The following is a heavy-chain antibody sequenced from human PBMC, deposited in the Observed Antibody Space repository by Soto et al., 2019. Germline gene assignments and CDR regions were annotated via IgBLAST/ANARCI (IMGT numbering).Heavy chain of an antibody. CDR2: ISGSGGTA. CDR1: GLTFSSYA. CDR3: ARAPPYSSGWYPLDY. Sequence: GGSLRLSCAASGLTFSSYAMSWVRQAPGKGLEWVSAISGSGGTAYYADSVKGRFTISRDNSKNTLYLQMKNLRAEDTAVYYCARAPPYSSGWYPLDYWGQGTLVTVSS. V-gene: IGHV3-23*01. D-gene: IGHD6-19*01. J-gene: IGHJ4*02.